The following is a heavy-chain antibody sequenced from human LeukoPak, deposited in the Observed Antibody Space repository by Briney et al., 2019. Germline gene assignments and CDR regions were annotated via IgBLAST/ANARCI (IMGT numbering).Heavy chain of an antibody. J-gene: IGHJ4*02. CDR3: AKVPENIVATIPTYYFDY. D-gene: IGHD5-12*01. CDR1: GFTFSTYA. CDR2: ISGTGGST. Sequence: GGSLRLSCAASGFTFSTYAMTWVRQAPGKGLEWVSLISGTGGSTYYADSVKGRFTISRDNSKNTLYLQMNSLRAEDTAVYYCAKVPENIVATIPTYYFDYWGQGTLVTVSS. V-gene: IGHV3-23*01.